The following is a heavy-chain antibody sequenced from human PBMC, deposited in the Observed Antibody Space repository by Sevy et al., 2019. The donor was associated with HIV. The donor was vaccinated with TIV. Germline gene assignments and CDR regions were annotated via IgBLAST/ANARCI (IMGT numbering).Heavy chain of an antibody. V-gene: IGHV1-8*01. J-gene: IGHJ6*02. CDR3: ARAYTVTTWASYYYYYYGMDV. CDR2: MNPNSGNT. CDR1: GYTFTSYD. Sequence: ASVKVSCKASGYTFTSYDINWVRQATGQGLEWMGWMNPNSGNTGYAQKFQGRVTMTRNTSISTAYMELSSLGSEDTAVYYCARAYTVTTWASYYYYYYGMDVWGQGTTVTVSS. D-gene: IGHD4-4*01.